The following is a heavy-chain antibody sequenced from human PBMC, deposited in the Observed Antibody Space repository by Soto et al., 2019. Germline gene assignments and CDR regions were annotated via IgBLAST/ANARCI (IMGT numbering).Heavy chain of an antibody. D-gene: IGHD2-2*01. J-gene: IGHJ5*02. CDR2: IHYSGST. Sequence: QVHLQESGPGLVKPSETLSLTCTVSGGSISNKRYYWGWIRQPPGKGLEWIGSIHYSGSTYENPSLKSRVTISVDTSKNQLSLKLKSVTAADTAIYYSARHVSLGYSTPTICDLLSWFDAWGQGTQVTVSS. CDR1: GGSISNKRYY. V-gene: IGHV4-39*01. CDR3: ARHVSLGYSTPTICDLLSWFDA.